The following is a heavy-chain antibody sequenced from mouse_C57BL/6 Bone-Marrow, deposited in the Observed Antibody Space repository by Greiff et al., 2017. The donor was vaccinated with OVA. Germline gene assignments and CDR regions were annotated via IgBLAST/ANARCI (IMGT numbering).Heavy chain of an antibody. CDR2: ISSGGSYT. CDR1: GFTFSSYG. CDR3: ARRKENWDGAMDY. J-gene: IGHJ4*01. V-gene: IGHV5-6*01. Sequence: EVQVVESGGDLVKPGGSLKLSCAASGFTFSSYGMSWVRQTPDKRLEWVATISSGGSYTYYPDSVKGRFTISRDNAKNTLYLQMSSLKSEDTAMYYCARRKENWDGAMDYWGQGTSVTVSS. D-gene: IGHD4-1*01.